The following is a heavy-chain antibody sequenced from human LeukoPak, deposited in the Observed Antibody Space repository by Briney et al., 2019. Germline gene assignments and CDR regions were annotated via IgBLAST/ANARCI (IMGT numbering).Heavy chain of an antibody. CDR1: GFSFDDYG. D-gene: IGHD2-2*01. CDR3: ARDHHCSSATCTSDY. V-gene: IGHV3-20*04. J-gene: IGHJ4*02. CDR2: ITWNADST. Sequence: PGGSLRLSCTASGFSFDDYGMSWVRQAPGKGLEWVSGITWNADSTGYVDFVKGRFTVSRDNAKNSLYLQMDSLRAEDTALYYCARDHHCSSATCTSDYWGQGTLVTVSS.